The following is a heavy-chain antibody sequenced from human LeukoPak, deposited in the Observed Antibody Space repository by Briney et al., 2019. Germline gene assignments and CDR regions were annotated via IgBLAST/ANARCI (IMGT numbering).Heavy chain of an antibody. CDR1: GFTFSSYG. J-gene: IGHJ4*02. D-gene: IGHD3-22*01. CDR3: AKVMYYDILTGPYSYYYDSSGYSD. Sequence: GGSLRLSCAASGFTFSSYGMHWVRQAPGKGLEWVAFIRYDGSNKYYADSVKGRFTISRDSSKNTLYLQMNSLRAGDTAVYYCAKVMYYDILTGPYSYYYDSSGYSDWGQGTLVTVSS. CDR2: IRYDGSNK. V-gene: IGHV3-30*02.